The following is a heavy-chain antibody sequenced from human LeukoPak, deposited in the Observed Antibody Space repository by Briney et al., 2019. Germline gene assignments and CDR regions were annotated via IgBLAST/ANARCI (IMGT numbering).Heavy chain of an antibody. CDR3: ARVGL. V-gene: IGHV3-64*01. CDR1: RFTFSSYW. Sequence: GGSLRLSCAASRFTFSSYWMHWVRQAPGKGLEYVSAISSNGGSTYYANSVKGRFTISRDNSKNTLYLQMGSLRAEDMAVYYCARVGLWGQGTLVTVSS. CDR2: ISSNGGST. J-gene: IGHJ4*02.